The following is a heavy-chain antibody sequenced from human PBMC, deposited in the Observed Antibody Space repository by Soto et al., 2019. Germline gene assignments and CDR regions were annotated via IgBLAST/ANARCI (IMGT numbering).Heavy chain of an antibody. Sequence: PGESLKISCKGSGYSFTSYWIGWVRQMPGKGLEWMGIIYPGDSDTRYSPSFQGQVTISADKSISTAYLQWSSLKASDTAMYYCARSNYCSGGSCYPYGMDVWGQGTTVTVSS. CDR3: ARSNYCSGGSCYPYGMDV. CDR2: IYPGDSDT. CDR1: GYSFTSYW. J-gene: IGHJ6*02. D-gene: IGHD2-15*01. V-gene: IGHV5-51*01.